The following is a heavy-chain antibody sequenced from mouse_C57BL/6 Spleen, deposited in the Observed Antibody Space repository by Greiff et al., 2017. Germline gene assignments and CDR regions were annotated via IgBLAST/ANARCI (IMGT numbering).Heavy chain of an antibody. Sequence: EVKLQESGGGLVQPGGSMKLSCVASGFTFSNYWMNWVRQSPETGLEWVAQIRLKSDNYATHYAESVKGRFTISRDDSKSSVYLQMNNLRAEDTGIYYCTEGKLSMDYWGQGTSVTVSS. CDR3: TEGKLSMDY. V-gene: IGHV6-3*01. CDR1: GFTFSNYW. J-gene: IGHJ4*01. CDR2: IRLKSDNYAT.